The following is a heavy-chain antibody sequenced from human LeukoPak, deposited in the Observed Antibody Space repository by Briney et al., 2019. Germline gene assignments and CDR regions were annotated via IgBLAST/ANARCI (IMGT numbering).Heavy chain of an antibody. V-gene: IGHV1-8*01. CDR3: ARKWKYEWGRGYSYGYYFDY. J-gene: IGHJ4*02. CDR1: GYTFTTYD. CDR2: MNPNSGNT. Sequence: GASVKVSCKASGYTFTTYDINWVRQATGQGLEWMGWMNPNSGNTGYAQKFQGRVTMTRNTSISTAYMELSSLRSEDTAVYYCARKWKYEWGRGYSYGYYFDYWGQGTLVTVSS. D-gene: IGHD5-18*01.